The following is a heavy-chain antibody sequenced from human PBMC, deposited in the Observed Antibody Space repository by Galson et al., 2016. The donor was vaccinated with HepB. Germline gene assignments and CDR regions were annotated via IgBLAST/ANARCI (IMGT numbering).Heavy chain of an antibody. CDR3: ARRSRLYYYDHYNMDV. J-gene: IGHJ6*02. V-gene: IGHV3-30*03. CDR2: ISFDGKTK. Sequence: CAASGFTFSSHGMHWVRQAPGKGLEWVAVISFDGKTKYYADSVKGRLIISRDNSANSLYLQINSLRRDDTAVYYCARRSRLYYYDHYNMDVWGLGTTVIVS. CDR1: GFTFSSHG. D-gene: IGHD3-22*01.